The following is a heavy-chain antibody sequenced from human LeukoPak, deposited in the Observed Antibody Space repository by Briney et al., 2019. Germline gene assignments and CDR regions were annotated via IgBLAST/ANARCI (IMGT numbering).Heavy chain of an antibody. J-gene: IGHJ4*02. CDR1: GFTFSSHA. D-gene: IGHD2-2*01. CDR3: AKGDCSSTSCYAPADY. V-gene: IGHV3-23*01. Sequence: GGSLRLSCAASGFTFSSHALSWVRQAPGKGLEWVSSLSGSGYNTYYADSVKGRFTISRDNSKNTVYLQMNSLRAEDTAVYYCAKGDCSSTSCYAPADYWGQGTLATVSS. CDR2: LSGSGYNT.